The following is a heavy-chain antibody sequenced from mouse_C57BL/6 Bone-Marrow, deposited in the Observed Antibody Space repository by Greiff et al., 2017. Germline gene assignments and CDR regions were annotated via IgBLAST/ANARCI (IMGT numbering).Heavy chain of an antibody. J-gene: IGHJ1*03. CDR1: GYTFTDHT. CDR3: AIDYYGSTWYFDV. Sequence: VQLVESDAELVKPGASVKISCKVSGYTFTDHTIHWMKQRPEQGLEWIGYIYPRDGSTKYNEKFKGKATLTADKSSSTAYMQLNSLTSEDSAVYFCAIDYYGSTWYFDVWGTGTTVTVSS. D-gene: IGHD1-1*01. CDR2: IYPRDGST. V-gene: IGHV1-78*01.